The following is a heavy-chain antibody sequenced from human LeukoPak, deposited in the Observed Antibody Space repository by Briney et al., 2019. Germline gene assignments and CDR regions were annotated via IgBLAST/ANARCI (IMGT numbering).Heavy chain of an antibody. J-gene: IGHJ3*02. CDR3: ATGVSPSYSSGWYWVDAFDI. CDR1: GYTLTELS. D-gene: IGHD6-19*01. Sequence: ASVKVSCKVSGYTLTELSMHWVRQAPGKGLEWMGGSDPEDGETIYAQKFQGRVTMTEDTSTDTAYMELSSLRSEDTAVYYCATGVSPSYSSGWYWVDAFDIWGQGTMVTVSS. V-gene: IGHV1-24*01. CDR2: SDPEDGET.